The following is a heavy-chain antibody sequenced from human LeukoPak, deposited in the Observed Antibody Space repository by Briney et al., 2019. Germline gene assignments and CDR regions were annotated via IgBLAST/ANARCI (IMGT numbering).Heavy chain of an antibody. J-gene: IGHJ4*02. V-gene: IGHV3-30-3*01. D-gene: IGHD6-13*01. CDR2: ISYDGSNK. Sequence: GRSPRLSCAASGFSFSVYAMHWVRQAPGKGLEWVAVISYDGSNKFYADSVEGRFTISRDNSKNTLYLQMNTLRAEDTAVYYCAREYSRALLSYWGQGTLVTVSS. CDR3: AREYSRALLSY. CDR1: GFSFSVYA.